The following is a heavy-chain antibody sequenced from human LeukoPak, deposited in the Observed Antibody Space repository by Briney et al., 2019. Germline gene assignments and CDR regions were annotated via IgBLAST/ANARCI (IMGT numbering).Heavy chain of an antibody. V-gene: IGHV3-23*01. Sequence: PGGSLRLSCAASGFTFTTNAMGWVRQAPGMGLKWVAAISRSGTNTYYVDSVKGRFTISRDSSKNTLHLQMDSLRAEDTAVYYCAKDWPVSGDHYSPFDYWGQGTLVTVSS. CDR2: ISRSGTNT. D-gene: IGHD4-11*01. CDR3: AKDWPVSGDHYSPFDY. J-gene: IGHJ4*02. CDR1: GFTFTTNA.